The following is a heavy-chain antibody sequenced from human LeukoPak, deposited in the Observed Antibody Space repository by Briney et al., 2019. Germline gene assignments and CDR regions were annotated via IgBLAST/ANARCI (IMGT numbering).Heavy chain of an antibody. CDR1: GFTFSSYG. CDR2: ISGSGGST. V-gene: IGHV3-23*01. Sequence: GGPLRLSCAASGFTFSSYGMSWVRQAPGKGLEWVSAISGSGGSTYYADSVKGRFTISRDNSKNTLYLQMNSLRAEDTAVYYCAKVTPLYCGGDCSLNYWGQGTLVTVSS. CDR3: AKVTPLYCGGDCSLNY. D-gene: IGHD2-21*02. J-gene: IGHJ4*02.